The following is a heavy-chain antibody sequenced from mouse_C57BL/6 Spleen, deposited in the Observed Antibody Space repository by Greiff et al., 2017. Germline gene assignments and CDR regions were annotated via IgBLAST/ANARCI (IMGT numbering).Heavy chain of an antibody. Sequence: EVKLMESGGGLVQPKGSLKLSCAASGFSFNTYAMNWVRQAPGKGLEWVARIRSKSNNYATYYADSVKDRFTISRDDSESMLYLQMNNLKTEDTAMYYGVRSYDYDERGAMDYWGQGTSVTVSS. CDR3: VRSYDYDERGAMDY. CDR2: IRSKSNNYAT. D-gene: IGHD2-4*01. CDR1: GFSFNTYA. V-gene: IGHV10-1*01. J-gene: IGHJ4*01.